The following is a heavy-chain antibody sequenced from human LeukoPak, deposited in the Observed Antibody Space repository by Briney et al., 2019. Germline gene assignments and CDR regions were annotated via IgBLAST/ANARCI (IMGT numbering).Heavy chain of an antibody. D-gene: IGHD5-12*01. CDR3: ASLLNVAGYSGYDSDY. J-gene: IGHJ4*01. CDR2: INHSGGT. V-gene: IGHV4-34*01. Sequence: SETLSLTCAVYGGSFSGYYWSWIRQPPGKGLEWIGEINHSGGTNYNPSLKSRVTISVDTSKSQFSLKLTSLTAADTAVYYCASLLNVAGYSGYDSDYWGHGTLATVSS. CDR1: GGSFSGYY.